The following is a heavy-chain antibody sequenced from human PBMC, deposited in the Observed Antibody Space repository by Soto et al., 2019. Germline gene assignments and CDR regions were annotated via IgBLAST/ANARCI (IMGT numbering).Heavy chain of an antibody. D-gene: IGHD3-3*01. V-gene: IGHV1-69*13. CDR2: IIPIFGTA. Sequence: SVKVSCKASGGTFSSYAISWVRQAPGQGLEWMGGIIPIFGTANYAQKFQGRVTITADESTSTAYMELSSLRSEDTAVYYCARSGSAIFGVVIRATWVFDPWGQGTLVTSPQ. CDR3: ARSGSAIFGVVIRATWVFDP. J-gene: IGHJ5*02. CDR1: GGTFSSYA.